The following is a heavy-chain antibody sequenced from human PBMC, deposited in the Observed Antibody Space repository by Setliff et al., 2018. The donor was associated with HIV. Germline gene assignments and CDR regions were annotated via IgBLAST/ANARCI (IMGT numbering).Heavy chain of an antibody. D-gene: IGHD6-19*01. CDR3: ARGRKKTLAVSGTRYFDF. CDR2: VTHSGST. Sequence: PSETLSLTCAVYGGSFSDFYWTFIRQSPGKGLEWTGEVTHSGSTTYDPSLKSRITISVDTSKNQFSLKLTSVTAADMGVYYCARGRKKTLAVSGTRYFDFWGQGTLVTVSS. V-gene: IGHV4-34*01. J-gene: IGHJ4*02. CDR1: GGSFSDFY.